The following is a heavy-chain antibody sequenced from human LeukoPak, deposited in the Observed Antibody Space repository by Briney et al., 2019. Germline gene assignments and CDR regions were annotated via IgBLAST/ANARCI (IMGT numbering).Heavy chain of an antibody. CDR3: AKSGSSSWFLDY. J-gene: IGHJ4*02. V-gene: IGHV3-30*18. CDR2: ISYDGSNK. Sequence: GGSLRLSCAASGFTFSSYGMHWVRQAPGKGLEWVAVISYDGSNKYYADSVKGRFTISRDNSKNTLYLQMNSLRVEDTAVYYCAKSGSSSWFLDYWGQGNLVTVSS. CDR1: GFTFSSYG. D-gene: IGHD6-13*01.